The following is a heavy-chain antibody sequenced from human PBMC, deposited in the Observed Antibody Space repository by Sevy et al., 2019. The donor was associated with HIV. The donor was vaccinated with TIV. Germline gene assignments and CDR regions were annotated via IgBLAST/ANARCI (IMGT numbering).Heavy chain of an antibody. Sequence: ASVKVSCKTSGYTFTSFGITWVRQAPGQGLEWMGWISAYNGNTDYSEKLQGRGTMTTDTSTSTAYMELSSLTSDDTAVYFCARDRWATDHWGQGTLVTDSS. CDR1: GYTFTSFG. D-gene: IGHD6-13*01. CDR2: ISAYNGNT. CDR3: ARDRWATDH. V-gene: IGHV1-18*01. J-gene: IGHJ4*02.